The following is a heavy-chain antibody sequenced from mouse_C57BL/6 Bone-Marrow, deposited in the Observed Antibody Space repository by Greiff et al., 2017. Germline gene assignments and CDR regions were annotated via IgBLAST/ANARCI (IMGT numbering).Heavy chain of an antibody. CDR1: GFTFSSYA. D-gene: IGHD2-14*01. CDR3: ARYRWDGYYFDY. CDR2: ISDGGSYT. J-gene: IGHJ2*01. V-gene: IGHV5-4*01. Sequence: EVQGVESGGGLVKPGGSLKLSCAASGFTFSSYAMSWVRQTPEKRLEWVATISDGGSYTYYPDNVKGRFTISRDNAKNNLYLQMSHLKSEDTAMYYCARYRWDGYYFDYWGQGTTLTVSS.